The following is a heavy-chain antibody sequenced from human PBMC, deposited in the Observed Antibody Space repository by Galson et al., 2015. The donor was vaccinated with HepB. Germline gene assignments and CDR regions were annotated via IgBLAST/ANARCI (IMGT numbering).Heavy chain of an antibody. CDR3: ARGDLCSSTSCYGYNWFDP. CDR2: ISSSSSYI. Sequence: SLRLSCAASGFTFSSYSMNWVRQAPGKGLEWVSSISSSSSYIYYADSVKGRFTISRDNAKNSLYLQMNSLRAEDTAVYYCARGDLCSSTSCYGYNWFDPWGQGTLVTVSS. D-gene: IGHD2-2*01. V-gene: IGHV3-21*01. J-gene: IGHJ5*02. CDR1: GFTFSSYS.